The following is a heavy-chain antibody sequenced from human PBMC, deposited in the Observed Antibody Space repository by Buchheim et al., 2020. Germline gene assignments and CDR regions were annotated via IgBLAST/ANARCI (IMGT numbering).Heavy chain of an antibody. V-gene: IGHV3-30*18. Sequence: QVQLVESGGGVVQPGRSLRLSCAASGFSFSVYGMHWVRQAPGKGLEWVTVTSYDGSEKYYADSVKGRFTISRANSKNTLYLQMNSLRPEDTAVYYCAKDYSYYSYGMEVWGQGTT. J-gene: IGHJ6*02. CDR3: AKDYSYYSYGMEV. CDR2: TSYDGSEK. CDR1: GFSFSVYG.